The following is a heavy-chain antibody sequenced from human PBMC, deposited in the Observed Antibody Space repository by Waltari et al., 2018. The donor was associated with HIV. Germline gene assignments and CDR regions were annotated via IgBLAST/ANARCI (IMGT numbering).Heavy chain of an antibody. CDR3: ARGTIPMAAAGNNWFDP. CDR2: INHSGST. D-gene: IGHD6-13*01. V-gene: IGHV4-34*01. CDR1: GGSFSGYY. Sequence: QVQLQQWGAGLLKPSETLSLTCAVYGGSFSGYYWSWIRQPPGKGLEWIGEINHSGSTNYNPSLKSRVTISVDTSKNQFSLKLSSVTAADTAVYYCARGTIPMAAAGNNWFDPWGQGTLVTVSS. J-gene: IGHJ5*02.